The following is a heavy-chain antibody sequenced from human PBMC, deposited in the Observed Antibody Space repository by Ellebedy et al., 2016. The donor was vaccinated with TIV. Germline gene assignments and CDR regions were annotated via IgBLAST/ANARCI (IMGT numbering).Heavy chain of an antibody. Sequence: AASVKVSCKASGYTFTGYYMHWVRQAPGQGLEWMGWINPNSGGTNYAQKFQGWVTMTRDTSISTAYMELSRLRSDDTAVYYCARGCSGGSCYSGFDYWGQGTLVTVSS. CDR1: GYTFTGYY. D-gene: IGHD2-15*01. V-gene: IGHV1-2*04. CDR2: INPNSGGT. J-gene: IGHJ4*02. CDR3: ARGCSGGSCYSGFDY.